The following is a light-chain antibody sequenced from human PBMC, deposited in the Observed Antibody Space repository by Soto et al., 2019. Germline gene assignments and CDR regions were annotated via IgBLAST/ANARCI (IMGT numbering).Light chain of an antibody. J-gene: IGLJ1*01. Sequence: QSALTQPPSASGSPGQSVTISCTGTSSVVGGYNYVSWYQQHPGKAPKLMIYEVSKRPSGVPDRFSGSKSGNTASLTVSGLQAEDEADYYCSSYAGSNINYVFGTGTKLTVL. CDR2: EVS. CDR3: SSYAGSNINYV. V-gene: IGLV2-8*01. CDR1: SSVVGGYNY.